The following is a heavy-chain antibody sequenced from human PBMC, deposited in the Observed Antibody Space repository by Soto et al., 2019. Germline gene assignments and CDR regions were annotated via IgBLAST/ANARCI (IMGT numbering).Heavy chain of an antibody. D-gene: IGHD3-22*01. CDR2: IYYSGST. J-gene: IGHJ4*02. V-gene: IGHV4-61*08. CDR1: GGSISSGGYY. Sequence: SETLSLTCTVSGGSISSGGYYWSWIRQHPGKGLEWIGYIYYSGSTNYNPSLKSRVSISIDTSKNQFSLNLNSVTAADTAVYYCARDRGSTGYYYFDSWGQGTLVTVSS. CDR3: ARDRGSTGYYYFDS.